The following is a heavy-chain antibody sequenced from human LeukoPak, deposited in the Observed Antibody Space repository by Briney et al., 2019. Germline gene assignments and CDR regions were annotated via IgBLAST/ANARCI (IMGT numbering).Heavy chain of an antibody. D-gene: IGHD1-26*01. CDR2: ISWNSGSI. V-gene: IGHV3-9*01. CDR1: GLTFDDYA. CDR3: AREWSAFDI. J-gene: IGHJ3*02. Sequence: GRSLRLSCAASGLTFDDYAMHWVRQAPGKGLEWVSGISWNSGSIGYADSVKGRFTISRDNAKNSLYLEMSSLRADDTAVYYCAREWSAFDIWGQGTMVTVSS.